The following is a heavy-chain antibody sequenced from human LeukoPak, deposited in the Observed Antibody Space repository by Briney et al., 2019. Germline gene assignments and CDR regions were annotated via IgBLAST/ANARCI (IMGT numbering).Heavy chain of an antibody. D-gene: IGHD6-19*01. V-gene: IGHV3-23*01. CDR3: AKYPREIAVAGRFGY. Sequence: PGGSLRLSCAASGFTFSSYAMSWVRQAPGKGLEWVSAISGSGGSTYYAGSVKGRFTISRDNSKNTLYLQMNSLRAEDTAVYYCAKYPREIAVAGRFGYWGQGTLVTVSS. CDR2: ISGSGGST. CDR1: GFTFSSYA. J-gene: IGHJ4*02.